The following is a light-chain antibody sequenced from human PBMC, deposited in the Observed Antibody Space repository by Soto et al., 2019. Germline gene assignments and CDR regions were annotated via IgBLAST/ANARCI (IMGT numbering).Light chain of an antibody. Sequence: QPVLTQPPSVSGTPGQRVTISCSGSNSNIGVNTVNWYQQLPGTAPKLLIYGNNQRPSGVPDRFSGSKSGTSVSLAISGLQSEDEADYYCAVWDGSLHGVVFGGGTKLTVL. CDR2: GNN. J-gene: IGLJ2*01. CDR1: NSNIGVNT. CDR3: AVWDGSLHGVV. V-gene: IGLV1-44*01.